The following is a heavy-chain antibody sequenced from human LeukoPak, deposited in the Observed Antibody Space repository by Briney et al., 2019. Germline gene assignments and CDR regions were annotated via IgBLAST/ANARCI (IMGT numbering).Heavy chain of an antibody. CDR1: GFTFSSYA. Sequence: GGSLRLSCAASGFTFSSYAMTWVRQAPGKGLEWVSVISGSGSSTYYADSVKGRFTISRDNSKNTLYLQMSSLRAEDTAVYYCAKDNGDHPWYFDLWGRGTLVTVPS. CDR3: AKDNGDHPWYFDL. J-gene: IGHJ2*01. CDR2: ISGSGSST. D-gene: IGHD4-17*01. V-gene: IGHV3-23*01.